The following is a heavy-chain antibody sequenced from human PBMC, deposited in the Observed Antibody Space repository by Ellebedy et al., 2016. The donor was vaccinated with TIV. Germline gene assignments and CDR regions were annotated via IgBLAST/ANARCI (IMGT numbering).Heavy chain of an antibody. V-gene: IGHV3-21*01. Sequence: GESLKISCAASGISLRSYAMSWVRQTPGKGLEWVSSISSSGSYLYYADSVKGRFTISRDNAKNSLYLQMNSLRVDETAVYYCATSRARVYWGQGTLVTVSS. CDR3: ATSRARVY. J-gene: IGHJ4*02. CDR1: GISLRSYA. CDR2: ISSSGSYL.